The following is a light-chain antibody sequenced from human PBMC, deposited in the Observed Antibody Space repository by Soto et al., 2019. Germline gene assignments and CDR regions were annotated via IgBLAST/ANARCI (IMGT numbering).Light chain of an antibody. CDR1: KSVDFH. V-gene: IGKV3-11*01. CDR2: DAS. Sequence: VLTQSPATLSLSPGKRATLSCRASKSVDFHLAWYQQKPGQAPRLLIYDASVRASGTPARFSGSGSGTAFTLTISSLEPEDFALYYCQQRSTWPTFGQGTRLEIK. CDR3: QQRSTWPT. J-gene: IGKJ5*01.